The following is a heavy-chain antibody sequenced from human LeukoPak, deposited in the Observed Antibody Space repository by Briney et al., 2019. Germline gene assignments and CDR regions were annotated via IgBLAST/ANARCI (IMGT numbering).Heavy chain of an antibody. D-gene: IGHD4-11*01. CDR1: GGSISSISYY. J-gene: IGHJ5*02. CDR2: IYYSGST. CDR3: ARVPDYSNKNWFDP. Sequence: PSETLSLTCTISGGSISSISYYWGWIRQHPGKGLEWIGYIYYSGSTYYNPSLKSRVTISVDTSKNQFSLKLSSVTAADTAVYYCARVPDYSNKNWFDPWGQGTLVTVSS. V-gene: IGHV4-31*03.